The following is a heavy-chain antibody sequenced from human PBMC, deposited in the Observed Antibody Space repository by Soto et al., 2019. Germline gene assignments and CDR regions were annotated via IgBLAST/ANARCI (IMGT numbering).Heavy chain of an antibody. Sequence: QVQLVQSGAEVKKPGSSVKVSCKASGGTFSSYAISWVRQAPGQGLEWMGGIIPIFGTANYAQTFQGRVTITADESTSTAYMELSSLRSEDTAVYYCARGNEHYDSSGYYYGSDAFDIWGQGTMVTVSS. CDR1: GGTFSSYA. V-gene: IGHV1-69*01. D-gene: IGHD3-22*01. CDR3: ARGNEHYDSSGYYYGSDAFDI. CDR2: IIPIFGTA. J-gene: IGHJ3*02.